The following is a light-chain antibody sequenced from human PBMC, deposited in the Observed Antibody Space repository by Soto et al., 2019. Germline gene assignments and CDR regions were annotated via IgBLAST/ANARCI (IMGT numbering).Light chain of an antibody. CDR2: EVS. J-gene: IGLJ2*01. CDR3: SSYGGSKNVL. V-gene: IGLV2-8*01. Sequence: QSVLTQPPSASGSPGQSVTISCTGTSSDVGGYKYVSWYQQHPGKAPKLIIYEVSGRPSGVPDRFSGSKSGNTASLTVSGLQAEDEADYYCSSYGGSKNVLFGGGTKLTVL. CDR1: SSDVGGYKY.